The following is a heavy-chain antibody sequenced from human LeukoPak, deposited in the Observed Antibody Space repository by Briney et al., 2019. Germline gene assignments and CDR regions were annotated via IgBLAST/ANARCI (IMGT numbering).Heavy chain of an antibody. V-gene: IGHV5-51*01. CDR1: GYSFSSYR. J-gene: IGHJ5*02. CDR2: IYPGDSDT. Sequence: GESLKISCKASGYSFSSYRIGWVRQMPGKGLEWMGIIYPGDSDTRYSPSFEGQVTISADKFISTAYLQWSSLKASDTAMYYCARWGYCSTITTCFYWFDPWGQGTLVTVSS. CDR3: ARWGYCSTITTCFYWFDP. D-gene: IGHD2-8*01.